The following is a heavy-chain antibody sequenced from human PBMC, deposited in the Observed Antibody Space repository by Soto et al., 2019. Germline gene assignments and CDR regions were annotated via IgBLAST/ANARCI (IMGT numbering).Heavy chain of an antibody. CDR1: GFTFSSYA. D-gene: IGHD2-8*01. J-gene: IGHJ4*02. Sequence: EVQLLESGGILVHPGGSLRLSCAASGFTFSSYAMTWVRQAPGKGLEWVSAISGRGDSTYYADSVKGRFTISRDQAKNNRYLQMHSLRAEDRAVYFCAKERDNGADRYYFDDWGPGTLVTVS. V-gene: IGHV3-23*01. CDR3: AKERDNGADRYYFDD. CDR2: ISGRGDST.